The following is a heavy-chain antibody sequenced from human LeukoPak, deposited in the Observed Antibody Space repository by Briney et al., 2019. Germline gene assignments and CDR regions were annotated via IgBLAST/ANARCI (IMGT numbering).Heavy chain of an antibody. CDR1: GGSISSSSYY. Sequence: SETLSLACTVSGGSISSSSYYWGWIRQPPGKGLEWIGSIYNSGSTHYNPSLKSRVTISVDTSKNQFSLKLSSVTAADTAVYYCARDGEMATIENYFDYWGQGTLVTVSS. CDR2: IYNSGST. D-gene: IGHD5-24*01. V-gene: IGHV4-39*07. J-gene: IGHJ4*02. CDR3: ARDGEMATIENYFDY.